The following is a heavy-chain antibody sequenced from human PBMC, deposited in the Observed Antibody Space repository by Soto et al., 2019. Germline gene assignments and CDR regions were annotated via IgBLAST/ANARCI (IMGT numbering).Heavy chain of an antibody. V-gene: IGHV3-15*01. CDR3: TTGDY. J-gene: IGHJ4*02. CDR1: GFIFTSAF. Sequence: EVQLVESGGGLVKPGGSLRLSCAASGFIFTSAFMSWVRQTPGKGLEWVARIKSKSAGGTIDYAAPVKGRFTISRDDYENTVSLQMNSLKGEDTALYYCTTGDYWGQGILVTVSS. CDR2: IKSKSAGGTI.